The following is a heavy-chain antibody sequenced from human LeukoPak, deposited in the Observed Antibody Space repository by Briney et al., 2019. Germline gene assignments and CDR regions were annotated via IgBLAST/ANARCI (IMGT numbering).Heavy chain of an antibody. V-gene: IGHV7-4-1*02. D-gene: IGHD5-12*01. CDR1: GYTFSSYT. CDR3: VRQYSGYESLYFDS. J-gene: IGHJ4*02. Sequence: ASVKVSCKASGYTFSSYTLSWLRQAPGQGLEWLGWINTYTGTPTYAQGFTGRFVFSLDSSVSTAYLQINSLKAEDIAVYYCVRQYSGYESLYFDSWGQGTLVTVSS. CDR2: INTYTGTP.